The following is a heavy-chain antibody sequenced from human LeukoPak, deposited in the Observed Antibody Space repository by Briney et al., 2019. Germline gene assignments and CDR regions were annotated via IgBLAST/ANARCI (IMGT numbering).Heavy chain of an antibody. CDR3: ARITDRTIFGEIMHGFDI. D-gene: IGHD3-3*01. CDR2: IYYNGRT. CDR1: GDSINNNNYY. V-gene: IGHV4-39*01. J-gene: IGHJ3*02. Sequence: SETLSLTCTVSGDSINNNNYYWGWVRQPPGKGLEWIGNIYYNGRTYYSPSLKSRGTISVDTSNNQFSLRLSSVTAADTAVYYCARITDRTIFGEIMHGFDIWGQGTPVTVSS.